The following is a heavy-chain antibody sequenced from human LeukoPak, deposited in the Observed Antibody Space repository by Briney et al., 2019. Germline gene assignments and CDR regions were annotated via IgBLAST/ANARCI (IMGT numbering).Heavy chain of an antibody. D-gene: IGHD2-2*01. J-gene: IGHJ4*02. V-gene: IGHV1-18*01. CDR3: ARTDSSTSCYMGGGSCYLPH. CDR2: ISAYNGNT. Sequence: ASVKVSCKASGCTFTSYGISWVRQAPGQGLEWMGWISAYNGNTNYVQKLQGRVTMTTDTSTSTAYMELRSLRSDDTAVYYCARTDSSTSCYMGGGSCYLPHWGQGTLVTVSS. CDR1: GCTFTSYG.